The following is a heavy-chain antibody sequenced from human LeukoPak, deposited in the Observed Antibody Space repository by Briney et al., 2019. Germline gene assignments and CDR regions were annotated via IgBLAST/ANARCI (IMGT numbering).Heavy chain of an antibody. CDR2: MKQDGSET. J-gene: IGHJ4*02. D-gene: IGHD5-18*01. CDR3: ARDLSGVTGYTYGRGIDY. Sequence: GGSLRLSCAASGFTFSNYWMSWVRQAPGKGLEWVANMKQDGSETYYVDSVKGRFTISRDNAKKSLYLQMNSLRAEDTAVYYCARDLSGVTGYTYGRGIDYWGQGTLVTVSS. V-gene: IGHV3-7*01. CDR1: GFTFSNYW.